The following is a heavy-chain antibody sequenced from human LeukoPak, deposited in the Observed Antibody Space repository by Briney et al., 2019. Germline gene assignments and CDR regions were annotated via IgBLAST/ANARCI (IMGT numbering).Heavy chain of an antibody. CDR2: INQDGSEK. V-gene: IGHV3-7*03. CDR1: GFTFSNYW. Sequence: GGSLRLSCAASGFTFSNYWMSWVRQAPGKGLEWVANINQDGSEKYYVDSVKGRFTISRDNSKNTLYLQMKSLRAEDTAVYYCAKRDYWGQGTLVTVSS. J-gene: IGHJ4*02. CDR3: AKRDY.